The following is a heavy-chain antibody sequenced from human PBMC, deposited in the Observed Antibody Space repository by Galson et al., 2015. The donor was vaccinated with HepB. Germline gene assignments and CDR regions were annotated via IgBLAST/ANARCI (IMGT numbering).Heavy chain of an antibody. J-gene: IGHJ4*02. V-gene: IGHV3-30*18. CDR2: ISYDGSNE. CDR1: GFTFSRYA. D-gene: IGHD6-6*01. CDR3: AKRDVAYRSSSGGFDY. Sequence: SLRLSCAASGFTFSRYAMHWVRQAPGKGLEWVAIISYDGSNENYADSVRGRFTISRDNSRDTLYGQMDSLKTEDTAVYYCAKRDVAYRSSSGGFDYWGQGTLVTVSS.